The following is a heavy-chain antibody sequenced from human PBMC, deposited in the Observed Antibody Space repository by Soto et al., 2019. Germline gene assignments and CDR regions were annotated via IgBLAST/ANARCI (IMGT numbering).Heavy chain of an antibody. J-gene: IGHJ6*02. CDR3: ARGPLIGAFRYYGMDV. CDR1: GGSFSDYY. Sequence: QVQLRQWGAGLLESSETLSLTCAVYGGSFSDYYWSWIRQPPGKGLEWIGEINLSGSSMYNPSLKSRVIMSTDTSRNQFSLKLTSVTAADTAVYYCARGPLIGAFRYYGMDVWGHGTPVTVSS. CDR2: INLSGSS. V-gene: IGHV4-34*01.